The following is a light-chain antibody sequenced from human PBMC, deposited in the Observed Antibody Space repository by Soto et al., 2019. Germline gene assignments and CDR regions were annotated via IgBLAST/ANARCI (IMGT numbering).Light chain of an antibody. Sequence: DIVMTQSPATLSVSPWERAALSCRASQSVRTNLAWYQQKPGQAPRLLIYGASTRATAIPARFSGSGSGTEFTLTISSLQSEDFAVYYCQHYNNWPLYTFGQGTKLEIK. V-gene: IGKV3-15*01. CDR1: QSVRTN. J-gene: IGKJ2*01. CDR3: QHYNNWPLYT. CDR2: GAS.